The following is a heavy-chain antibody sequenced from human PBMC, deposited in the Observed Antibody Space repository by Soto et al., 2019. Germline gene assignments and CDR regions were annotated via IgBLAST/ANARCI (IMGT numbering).Heavy chain of an antibody. Sequence: QLQLQESGPGLVKPSETLSLTCTVSGGSISSSSYYWGWIRQPPGKGLEWIGSIYYSGSTYYNPYLKSRVTISVDTSKNQFSLKLSSVTAADTAVYYCARHEGYCSSTSCYTDWFDPWGQGTLVTVSS. J-gene: IGHJ5*02. D-gene: IGHD2-2*02. CDR1: GGSISSSSYY. V-gene: IGHV4-39*01. CDR2: IYYSGST. CDR3: ARHEGYCSSTSCYTDWFDP.